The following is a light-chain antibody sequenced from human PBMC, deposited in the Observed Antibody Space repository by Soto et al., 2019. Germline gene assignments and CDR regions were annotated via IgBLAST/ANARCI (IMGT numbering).Light chain of an antibody. Sequence: DVVMTQSPLSLSVTPGEPASISCRASQNLLYSNGYNYLDWYLQKPGQSPQLLIYMGSNRAPGVPDRFSGSGSVTDFSLKISRVEAEDVGVYYCMQNIDIPWSFGQGTKVEI. J-gene: IGKJ1*01. CDR2: MGS. CDR3: MQNIDIPWS. V-gene: IGKV2-28*01. CDR1: QNLLYSNGYNY.